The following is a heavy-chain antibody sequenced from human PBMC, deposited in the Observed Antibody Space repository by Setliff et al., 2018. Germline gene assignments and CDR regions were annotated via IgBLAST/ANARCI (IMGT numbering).Heavy chain of an antibody. Sequence: WASVKVSCKASGYTLTNYYMHWVRQAPGQGLEWMGGTIPIFGTTDYAQKLQGRVTIITDESTSTAFMQLSSLRSEDTAVYYCVREGVDSRSSTDYRYYMDVWGKGTTVTVSS. CDR3: VREGVDSRSSTDYRYYMDV. D-gene: IGHD3-22*01. J-gene: IGHJ6*03. CDR2: TIPIFGTT. CDR1: GYTLTNYY. V-gene: IGHV1-69*05.